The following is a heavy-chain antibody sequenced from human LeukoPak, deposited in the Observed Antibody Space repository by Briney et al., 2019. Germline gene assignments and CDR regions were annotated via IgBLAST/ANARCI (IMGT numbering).Heavy chain of an antibody. CDR3: ARHYPGGDYFIDY. Sequence: PGESLKISCKGSGYSFTSYWIGWVRQMPGKGLEWVGLIYPDDSETRYSPSFQDQVTISADKSISTAYLQWSSLKASDTAMYYCARHYPGGDYFIDYWGQGTLVTVSS. J-gene: IGHJ4*02. V-gene: IGHV5-51*01. CDR2: IYPDDSET. CDR1: GYSFTSYW. D-gene: IGHD4-17*01.